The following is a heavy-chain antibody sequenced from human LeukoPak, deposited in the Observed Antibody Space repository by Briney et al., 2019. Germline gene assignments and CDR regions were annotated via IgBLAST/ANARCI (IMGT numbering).Heavy chain of an antibody. J-gene: IGHJ4*02. CDR1: GYTFTNYD. CDR2: MNPNSGNT. CDR3: AREPIISSSIDYFDY. Sequence: GASVKVSCKASGYTFTNYDINWVRQAPGLGLEWMGWMNPNSGNTGYEQKFQGRVTMTRNTFISTAYMELSSLSSEDTAVYYCAREPIISSSIDYFDYWGQGTLVTVSS. D-gene: IGHD6-6*01. V-gene: IGHV1-8*01.